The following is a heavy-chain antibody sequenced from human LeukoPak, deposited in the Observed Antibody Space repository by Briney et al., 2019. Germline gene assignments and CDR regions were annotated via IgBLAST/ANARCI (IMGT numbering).Heavy chain of an antibody. CDR3: ARLFVYQQLVLFSRVGDAFDI. CDR2: INPSGGST. V-gene: IGHV1-46*01. CDR1: GYTFTSYY. Sequence: GASVKVSCRASGYTFTSYYMHWVRQAPGQGLEWMGIINPSGGSTSYAQKFQGRVTMTRDTSTSTVYMELSSLRSEDTAVYYCARLFVYQQLVLFSRVGDAFDIWGQGTMVTVSS. D-gene: IGHD6-13*01. J-gene: IGHJ3*02.